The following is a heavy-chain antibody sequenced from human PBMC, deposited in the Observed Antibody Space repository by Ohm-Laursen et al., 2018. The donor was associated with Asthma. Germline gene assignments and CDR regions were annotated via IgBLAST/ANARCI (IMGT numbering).Heavy chain of an antibody. CDR2: INGDGGIK. V-gene: IGHV3-74*01. D-gene: IGHD3-10*01. J-gene: IGHJ4*02. CDR1: GFTITNYW. CDR3: AYEFGGSGDY. Sequence: SLRLSCSASGFTITNYWMHWVRQAPGKGLVWVSRINGDGGIKSYAASVKGRFTISRDDAKNTVYLQMNSLRIYDTAVYYCAYEFGGSGDYWGQGTLVIVSS.